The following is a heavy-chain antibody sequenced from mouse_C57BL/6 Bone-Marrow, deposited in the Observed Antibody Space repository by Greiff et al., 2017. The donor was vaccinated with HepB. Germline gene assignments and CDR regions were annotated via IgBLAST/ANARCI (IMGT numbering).Heavy chain of an antibody. CDR1: GFNIKDDY. CDR3: TTDDYDAWFAY. V-gene: IGHV14-4*01. CDR2: IDPENGDT. Sequence: VQLQQSGAELVRPGASVKLSCTASGFNIKDDYMHWVKQRPEQGLEWIGWIDPENGDTEYASKFQGKATITADTSSNTASLQLSSLTSEDTAVYYCTTDDYDAWFAYWGPGTLVTVSA. D-gene: IGHD2-4*01. J-gene: IGHJ3*01.